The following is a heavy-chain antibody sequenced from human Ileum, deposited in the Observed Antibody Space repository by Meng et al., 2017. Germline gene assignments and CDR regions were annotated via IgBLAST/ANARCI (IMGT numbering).Heavy chain of an antibody. CDR1: GGSVSSKIAA. Sequence: QVPLPQSGPGLVTPPPTLSLTCAGSGGSVSSKIAAWNWTRQAPLRGLEWLGRTYYRSKWYSEYAVSVKSRISITPDTSKNQFSLQMNSVTPEDTAVYYCASGSGSLDYWGPGTLVTVSS. V-gene: IGHV6-1*01. D-gene: IGHD3-3*01. J-gene: IGHJ4*02. CDR2: TYYRSKWYS. CDR3: ASGSGSLDY.